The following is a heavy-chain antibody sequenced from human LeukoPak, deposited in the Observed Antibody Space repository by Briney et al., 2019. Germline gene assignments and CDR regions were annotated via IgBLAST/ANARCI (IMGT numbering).Heavy chain of an antibody. V-gene: IGHV3-7*01. CDR1: GFIFSDYW. J-gene: IGHJ4*02. Sequence: GGSLRLSCAASGFIFSDYWMSWARQAPGKGLEWVATIKEDGSEEHSVDSVKGRFTISRDNAKNSLYLQMNSLRAEDTAVYYCARDPYTRYYYDSSGYYPNDYWGQGTLVTVSS. CDR3: ARDPYTRYYYDSSGYYPNDY. CDR2: IKEDGSEE. D-gene: IGHD3-22*01.